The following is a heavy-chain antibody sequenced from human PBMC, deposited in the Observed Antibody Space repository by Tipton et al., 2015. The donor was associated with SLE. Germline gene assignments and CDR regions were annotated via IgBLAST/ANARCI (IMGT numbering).Heavy chain of an antibody. CDR2: INHSGST. CDR1: GGSFSGYY. V-gene: IGHV4-34*01. D-gene: IGHD3-10*01. CDR3: ARGTRGVIYY. Sequence: GLVKPSETLSLTCAVYGGSFSGYYWSWIRQPPGKGLEWIGEINHSGSTNYNPSLKSRVTISVDTSKNQFSLKLSSVTAADTAVYYCARGTRGVIYYWGQGTLVTVSS. J-gene: IGHJ4*02.